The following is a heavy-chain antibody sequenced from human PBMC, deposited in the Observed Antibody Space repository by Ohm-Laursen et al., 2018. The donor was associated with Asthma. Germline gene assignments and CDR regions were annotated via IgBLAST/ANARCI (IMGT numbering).Heavy chain of an antibody. Sequence: SVKVSCKTSGYTFTSYVIHWVRQAPGQRLEWMGWINAGNGNTKYSEKFLGRVTITRDTSASTAYMKVSSLTSEDTAVYYCARTLHLDYWGQGTLVTVSS. J-gene: IGHJ4*02. CDR3: ARTLHLDY. CDR1: GYTFTSYV. CDR2: INAGNGNT. V-gene: IGHV1-3*01.